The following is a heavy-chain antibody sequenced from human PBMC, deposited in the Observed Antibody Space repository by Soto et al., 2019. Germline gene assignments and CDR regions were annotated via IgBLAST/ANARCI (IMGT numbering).Heavy chain of an antibody. V-gene: IGHV5-10-1*01. D-gene: IGHD1-26*01. CDR3: ASLGRVGAVTWFGP. CDR2: IDPSDSWT. J-gene: IGHJ5*02. Sequence: GESLKISCKGSGYSFSNYWISWVRQMPGKGLEWMGRIDPSDSWTHYSPSFQGHVTISADKSISTVYLQWSSLKASDTAMYYCASLGRVGAVTWFGPWGQGTLVTVSS. CDR1: GYSFSNYW.